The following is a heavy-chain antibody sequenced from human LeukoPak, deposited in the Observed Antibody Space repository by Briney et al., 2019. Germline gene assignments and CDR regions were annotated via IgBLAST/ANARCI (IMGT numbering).Heavy chain of an antibody. Sequence: PGGSLRLSCAASGFTFSIYSMNWVRQAPGKGLEWVSYISSSGSTIYYADSVKGRFTISRDNSKNTLYLQMNSLRAEDTAVYYCAKDVEKYSGSHLGVFDIWGQETMVTVSS. V-gene: IGHV3-48*01. J-gene: IGHJ3*02. D-gene: IGHD1-26*01. CDR3: AKDVEKYSGSHLGVFDI. CDR1: GFTFSIYS. CDR2: ISSSGSTI.